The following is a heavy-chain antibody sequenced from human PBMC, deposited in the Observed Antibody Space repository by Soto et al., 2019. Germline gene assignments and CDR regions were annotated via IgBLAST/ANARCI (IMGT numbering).Heavy chain of an antibody. CDR1: GFIFKMYW. J-gene: IGHJ4*02. Sequence: SLRLSCASSGFIFKMYWMHWVRQSPGKGLVWISRIYNDGTYSDYADSVRGRFTISRDNVNDTLYLQMNNLRAEDSGLYYCTRGPRPISTGTGAYWGQGTQVTVSS. CDR3: TRGPRPISTGTGAY. V-gene: IGHV3-74*01. CDR2: IYNDGTYS. D-gene: IGHD3-10*01.